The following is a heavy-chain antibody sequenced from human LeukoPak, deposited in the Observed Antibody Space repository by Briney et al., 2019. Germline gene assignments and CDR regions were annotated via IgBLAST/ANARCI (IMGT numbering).Heavy chain of an antibody. Sequence: SVKVSCKASGDTFILYYIHWVRQAPGQGLEWMGGIIPIFGTANYAQKFQGRVTITADESTSTAYMELSSLRSEDTAVYYCARDRKDTAIADYYYYGMDVWGQGTTVTVSS. CDR3: ARDRKDTAIADYYYYGMDV. CDR1: GDTFILYY. CDR2: IIPIFGTA. V-gene: IGHV1-69*13. D-gene: IGHD5-18*01. J-gene: IGHJ6*02.